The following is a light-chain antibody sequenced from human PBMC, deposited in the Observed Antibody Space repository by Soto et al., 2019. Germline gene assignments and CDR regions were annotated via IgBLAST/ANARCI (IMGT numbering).Light chain of an antibody. J-gene: IGLJ1*01. Sequence: QSVLTQPPSASGSPGQSVTLYCTGTSSDVSVYNYVSWYQQHPGKAPKLMIYEVSKRPSGVPDRFSGSKSGNTASLTVSGLQAEDDADYYCSSLGVFGTGTKLTVL. CDR1: SSDVSVYNY. CDR2: EVS. V-gene: IGLV2-8*01. CDR3: SSLGV.